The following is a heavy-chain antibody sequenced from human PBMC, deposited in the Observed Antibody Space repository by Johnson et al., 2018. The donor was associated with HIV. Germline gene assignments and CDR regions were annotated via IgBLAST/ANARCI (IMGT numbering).Heavy chain of an antibody. J-gene: IGHJ3*02. V-gene: IGHV3-48*04. CDR3: AKALRITMVQVYHRGGDAFDI. CDR2: ISSSGDTT. CDR1: GFTFSSYW. Sequence: VQLVESGGGLVQPGGSLRLSCAASGFTFSSYWMSWVRQAPGKGLEWVSYISSSGDTTYYTDSVKGRFTISRDTAENLLYLQMHSLRVEDTAVYYCAKALRITMVQVYHRGGDAFDIWGQGTMVTVSS. D-gene: IGHD3-10*01.